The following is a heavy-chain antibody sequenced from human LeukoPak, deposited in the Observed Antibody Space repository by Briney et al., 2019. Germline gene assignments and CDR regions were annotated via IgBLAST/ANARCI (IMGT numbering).Heavy chain of an antibody. CDR1: GGSFSGYY. D-gene: IGHD3-10*01. V-gene: IGHV4-34*01. CDR2: INHSGST. CDR3: ARGDAMARGVIIH. J-gene: IGHJ4*02. Sequence: SETLPLTCAVYGGSFSGYYWSWIRQPPGKGLEWIGEINHSGSTNYNPSLKSRVTISVDTSKNQFSLKLSSVTAADTAVYYCARGDAMARGVIIHWGQGTLVTVSS.